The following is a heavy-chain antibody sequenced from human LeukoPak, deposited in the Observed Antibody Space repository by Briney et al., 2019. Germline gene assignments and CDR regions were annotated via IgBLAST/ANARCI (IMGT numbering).Heavy chain of an antibody. Sequence: GGSLRLSCAASGFTFSSYAMHWVRQAPGKGLEWVAVISYDGSNKYYADSVKGRFTISRDNSKNTLHLQMNSLRAEDTAVYYCAGRITGTSDHLPWGQGTLVTVSS. CDR2: ISYDGSNK. CDR3: AGRITGTSDHLP. D-gene: IGHD1-7*01. CDR1: GFTFSSYA. V-gene: IGHV3-30-3*01. J-gene: IGHJ5*02.